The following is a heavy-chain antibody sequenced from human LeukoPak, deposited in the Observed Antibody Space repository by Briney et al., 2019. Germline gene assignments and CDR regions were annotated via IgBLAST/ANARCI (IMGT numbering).Heavy chain of an antibody. V-gene: IGHV4-4*02. CDR2: ISLRGNT. Sequence: SETLSLTCDVSGGSISSRNWWSWVRQPPGEGLEWIGEISLRGNTNFNPSFRSRATISLDKSKNQFSLRLSSVTAADTAVYYCASTDDKRINYWGQGTLVTISS. J-gene: IGHJ4*02. CDR3: ASTDDKRINY. CDR1: GGSISSRNW. D-gene: IGHD3-22*01.